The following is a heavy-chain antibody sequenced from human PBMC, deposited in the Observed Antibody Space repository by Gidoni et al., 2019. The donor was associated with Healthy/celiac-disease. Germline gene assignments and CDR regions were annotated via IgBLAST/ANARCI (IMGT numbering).Heavy chain of an antibody. CDR3: AKDTSLWFRELSRY. D-gene: IGHD3-10*01. CDR1: GFPFSSYA. CDR2: ISGSGGST. J-gene: IGHJ4*02. V-gene: IGHV3-23*01. Sequence: EVQLLESGGGLVQPGGSLSLACAASGFPFSSYAMSWVRQAPGKGLEWVSAISGSGGSTYYADSVKGRFTISRDNSKNTLYLQMNSLRAEDTAVYYCAKDTSLWFRELSRYWGQGTLVTVSS.